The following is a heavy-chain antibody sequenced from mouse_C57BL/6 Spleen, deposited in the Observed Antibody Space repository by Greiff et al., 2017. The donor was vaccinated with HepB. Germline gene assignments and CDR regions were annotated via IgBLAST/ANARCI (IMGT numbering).Heavy chain of an antibody. Sequence: QVQLKESGAELVRPGASVTLSCKASGYTFTDYEMHWVKQTPVHGLEWIGAIDPETGSTAYNQKFKGKAILTADKSSSTAYMGRRSLASEDAAVYYFTRCSYWFAYWGQGTLVTFSA. CDR1: GYTFTDYE. D-gene: IGHD1-1*01. CDR3: TRCSYWFAY. V-gene: IGHV1-15*01. CDR2: IDPETGST. J-gene: IGHJ3*01.